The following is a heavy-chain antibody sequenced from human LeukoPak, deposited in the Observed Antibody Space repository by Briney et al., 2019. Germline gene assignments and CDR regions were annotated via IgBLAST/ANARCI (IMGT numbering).Heavy chain of an antibody. V-gene: IGHV3-30-3*01. CDR1: GFTFSSYA. J-gene: IGHJ4*02. CDR2: ISYDGSNK. D-gene: IGHD3-16*01. Sequence: PGGSLRLSCAASGFTFSSYAMHWVRQAPGKGLEWVAVISYDGSNKYYADSVKGRFTISRDNSKNSLFLQMNSLRAEDSAVYYCTREGAYRGLYFDFWGQGTLVTVSS. CDR3: TREGAYRGLYFDF.